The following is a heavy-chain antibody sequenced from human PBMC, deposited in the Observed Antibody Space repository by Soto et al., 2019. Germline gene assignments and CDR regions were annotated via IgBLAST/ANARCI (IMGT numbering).Heavy chain of an antibody. CDR2: IIPIFSKT. CDR3: ATDVVRSTGGDS. J-gene: IGHJ4*02. V-gene: IGHV1-69*01. CDR1: GGTFTTSS. Sequence: QVQLVQSGAEVKELGSSVKVSCTTSGGTFTTSSFVWVRQGPGQGLEWMGGIIPIFSKTNFAPKFQGRVTFTADESTRTVYMDLSSLRSEDTAIYYCATDVVRSTGGDSWGQGTLVTVSS. D-gene: IGHD7-27*01.